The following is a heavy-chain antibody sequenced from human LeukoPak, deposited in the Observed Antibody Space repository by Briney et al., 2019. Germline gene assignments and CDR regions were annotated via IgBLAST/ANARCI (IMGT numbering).Heavy chain of an antibody. CDR1: GGSISSSNW. CDR2: IYHSGST. V-gene: IGHV4-4*02. Sequence: SETLSLTCAVSGGSISSSNWWSWVRQPPGKGLEWIGEIYHSGSTNYNPSLKSRVTISVDKSKNQFSLKLSSVTAADTAVYYCARDTTYYYDSSGYSVWYYYGMDVWGQGTTVTVSS. CDR3: ARDTTYYYDSSGYSVWYYYGMDV. D-gene: IGHD3-22*01. J-gene: IGHJ6*02.